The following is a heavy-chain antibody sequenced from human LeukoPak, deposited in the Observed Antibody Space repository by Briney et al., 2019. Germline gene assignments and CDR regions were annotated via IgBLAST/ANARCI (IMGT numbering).Heavy chain of an antibody. V-gene: IGHV1-69*13. CDR2: IIPIFGTA. CDR1: GGTFSSYA. CDR3: ARDERRKYYFDY. Sequence: ASVKVSCKASGGTFSSYAISWVRQAPGQGLEWMGGIIPIFGTANYAQKFQGRVTITADESTSTAYMELSSLRSEDTAVYYCARDERRKYYFDYWGQGTLVTVSS. J-gene: IGHJ4*02.